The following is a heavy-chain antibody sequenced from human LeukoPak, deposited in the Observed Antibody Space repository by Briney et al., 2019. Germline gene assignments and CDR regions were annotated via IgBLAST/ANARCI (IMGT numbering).Heavy chain of an antibody. CDR1: GYTFTGYY. Sequence: ASVKVSCKASGYTFTGYYMHWVRQAPGQGLEWMGWINPNSGGTNYAQKFQGRVTMTRDTSISTAYMELSRLRSDDTAVYYCARDRDSIFGVVMEMDYWGQGTLVTVSS. D-gene: IGHD3-3*01. J-gene: IGHJ4*02. CDR2: INPNSGGT. V-gene: IGHV1-2*02. CDR3: ARDRDSIFGVVMEMDY.